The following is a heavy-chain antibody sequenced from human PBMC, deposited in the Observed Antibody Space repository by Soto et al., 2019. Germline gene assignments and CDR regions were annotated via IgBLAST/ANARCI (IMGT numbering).Heavy chain of an antibody. V-gene: IGHV3-30-3*01. CDR2: ISYDGSNK. CDR1: GFTFSSYA. D-gene: IGHD4-17*01. J-gene: IGHJ5*02. CDR3: AREAAYGDYEINWFDP. Sequence: GGSLRLSCAASGFTFSSYAMHWVRQAPGKGLEWVAVISYDGSNKYYADSVKGRFTISRDNSKNTLYLQMNSLRAEDTAVYYCAREAAYGDYEINWFDPWGQGTLVTVSS.